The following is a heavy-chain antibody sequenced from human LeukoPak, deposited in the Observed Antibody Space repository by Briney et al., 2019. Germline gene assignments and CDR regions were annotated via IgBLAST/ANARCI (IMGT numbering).Heavy chain of an antibody. CDR2: INAGNGNT. Sequence: ASVKVSCKASGYTFTSYGISWVRQAPGQRLEWMGWINAGNGNTKYSQEFQGRVTITRDTSASTAYMELSSLRSEDMAVYYCARGTEWELHFDYWGQGTLVTVSS. D-gene: IGHD1-26*01. CDR1: GYTFTSYG. CDR3: ARGTEWELHFDY. J-gene: IGHJ4*02. V-gene: IGHV1-3*03.